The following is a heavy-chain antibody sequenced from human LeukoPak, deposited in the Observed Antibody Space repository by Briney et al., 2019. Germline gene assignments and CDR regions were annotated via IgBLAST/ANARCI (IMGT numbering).Heavy chain of an antibody. Sequence: GGSLRLSCAASGFTFSSYAMSWVRQAPGKGLEWVSAISGSGGSTYYADSVKGRFTISRDNSKNTLYLQMNSLRAEDTAVYYCAKTPAGPKSGSRPLDYGMDVWGQGTTVTVSS. V-gene: IGHV3-23*01. CDR1: GFTFSSYA. CDR3: AKTPAGPKSGSRPLDYGMDV. D-gene: IGHD3-10*01. CDR2: ISGSGGST. J-gene: IGHJ6*02.